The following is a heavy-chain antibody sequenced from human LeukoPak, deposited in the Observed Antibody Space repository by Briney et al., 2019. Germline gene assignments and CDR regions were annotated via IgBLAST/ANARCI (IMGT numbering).Heavy chain of an antibody. J-gene: IGHJ5*02. V-gene: IGHV4-39*01. CDR1: GDSMSSYY. Sequence: SETLSLTCTVSGDSMSSYYWGWIRQPPGKGLEWIGSIYYSGSTYYNPSLKSRVTISVDTSKNQFSLKLSSVTAADTAVYYCAKPHTPYNWFDPWGQGTLVTVSS. CDR2: IYYSGST. CDR3: AKPHTPYNWFDP.